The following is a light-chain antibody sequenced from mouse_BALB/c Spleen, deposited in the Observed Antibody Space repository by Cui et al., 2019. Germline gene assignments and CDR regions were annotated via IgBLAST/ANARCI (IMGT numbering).Light chain of an antibody. V-gene: IGKV4-59*01. CDR1: SRVSY. J-gene: IGKJ1*01. CDR3: QQWSSNPPT. CDR2: DTS. Sequence: QIVLTQSPAIMSASPGEKVTMTCSASSRVSYMHWYQQTSGTSPKRWIYDTSKLASGSPGRFSGSGSGTAYSLTISSMEAEDAATYYCQQWSSNPPTFGGGTKLEIK.